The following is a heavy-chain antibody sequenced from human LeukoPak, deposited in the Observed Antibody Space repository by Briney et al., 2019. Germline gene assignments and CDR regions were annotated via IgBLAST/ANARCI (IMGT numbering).Heavy chain of an antibody. CDR1: DGSISSNSYY. CDR2: IYYSGST. J-gene: IGHJ4*02. D-gene: IGHD6-13*01. CDR3: ARETMAAAAH. Sequence: SETLSLTCTVSDGSISSNSYYWGWIRQPPGKGLEWIGSIYYSGSTYYNPSLKSRVTISVDTSKNQFSLKLSSVTAADTAVYYCARETMAAAAHWGQGTLVTVSS. V-gene: IGHV4-39*07.